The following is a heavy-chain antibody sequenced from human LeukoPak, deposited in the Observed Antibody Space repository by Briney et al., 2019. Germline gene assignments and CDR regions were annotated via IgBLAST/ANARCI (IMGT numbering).Heavy chain of an antibody. J-gene: IGHJ4*02. CDR1: GDSISSSSYY. CDR3: ARRIAARRGVPFDY. V-gene: IGHV4-39*07. Sequence: PSETLSLTCTVSGDSISSSSYYWGWIRQPPGKGLEWIGSMYYSGSTNYNPSLKSRVTISVDTSKNQFSLKLSSVTAADTAVYYCARRIAARRGVPFDYWGQGTLVTVSS. CDR2: MYYSGST. D-gene: IGHD6-6*01.